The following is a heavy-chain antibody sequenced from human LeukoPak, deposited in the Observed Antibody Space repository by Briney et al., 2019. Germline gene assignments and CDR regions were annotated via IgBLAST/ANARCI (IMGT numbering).Heavy chain of an antibody. CDR3: AKTPQGDSAYYDY. J-gene: IGHJ4*02. Sequence: PGGSLRLSCAASGFTFNTRAMSWVRQAPGKGLEWVSTISGGGDGAFYADSVKGRFTISRDNSGNTMPLQMNGLRAEDTAVYFCAKTPQGDSAYYDYWDQGALVTVSS. CDR1: GFTFNTRA. D-gene: IGHD5-12*01. CDR2: ISGGGDGA. V-gene: IGHV3-23*01.